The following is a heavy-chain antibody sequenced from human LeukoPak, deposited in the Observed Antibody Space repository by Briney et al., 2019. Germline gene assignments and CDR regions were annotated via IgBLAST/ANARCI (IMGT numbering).Heavy chain of an antibody. Sequence: SETLSLTCTVSGGSVSSGSYCWSWIRQPPGKGLEWIGYIYYSGNTNYNPSLKSRVTISVDTSKNQFSLKLSSVTAADTAVYCCARDLDYSIYGYFDYWGQGTLVTVSS. CDR1: GGSVSSGSYC. V-gene: IGHV4-61*01. CDR3: ARDLDYSIYGYFDY. J-gene: IGHJ4*02. CDR2: IYYSGNT. D-gene: IGHD4-11*01.